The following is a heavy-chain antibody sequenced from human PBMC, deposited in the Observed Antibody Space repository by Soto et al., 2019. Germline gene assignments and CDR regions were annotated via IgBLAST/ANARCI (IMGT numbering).Heavy chain of an antibody. CDR1: GGSFSGYY. V-gene: IGHV4-34*01. CDR2: INHSGST. Sequence: SETLSLTCAVYGGSFSGYYWSWIRQPPGKGLEWIGEINHSGSTNYNPSLKSRVTISLDTSKNQFSLKLSSVTAADTAVYYCARGESFMITFGEVIDFWYYWGRGTLVT. CDR3: ARGESFMITFGEVIDFWYY. J-gene: IGHJ4*01. D-gene: IGHD3-16*02.